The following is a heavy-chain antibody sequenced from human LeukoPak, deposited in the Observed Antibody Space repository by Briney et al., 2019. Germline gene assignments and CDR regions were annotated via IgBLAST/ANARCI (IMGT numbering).Heavy chain of an antibody. CDR1: RFTFDDYA. CDR2: ISWNSGSI. Sequence: PGVSLRLSCAASRFTFDDYAMHWVRQAPGKGRVGGSGISWNSGSIGYADSVKGRFTISRDNAKNCLYLQMNSLRAEDTALYYCAKDLVLGGTTGFDYWGQGTLVTVSS. V-gene: IGHV3-9*01. D-gene: IGHD3-16*01. CDR3: AKDLVLGGTTGFDY. J-gene: IGHJ4*02.